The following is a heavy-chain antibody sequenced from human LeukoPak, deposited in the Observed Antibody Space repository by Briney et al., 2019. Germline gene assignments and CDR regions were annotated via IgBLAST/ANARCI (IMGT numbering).Heavy chain of an antibody. CDR1: GGSISSGGYY. Sequence: SQTLSLTCTVSGGSISSGGYYWSWIRQHPGKGLEWIGYIYYSGSTYYNPSLKSRVTISVDTSKNQFSLKLSSVTAADTAVYYCAREVGSSSSSNQVDYWGQGTVVTVSS. J-gene: IGHJ4*02. CDR2: IYYSGST. D-gene: IGHD6-6*01. V-gene: IGHV4-31*03. CDR3: AREVGSSSSSNQVDY.